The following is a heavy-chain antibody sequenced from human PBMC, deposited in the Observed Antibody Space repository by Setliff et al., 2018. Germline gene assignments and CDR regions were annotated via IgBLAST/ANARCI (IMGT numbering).Heavy chain of an antibody. V-gene: IGHV4-4*07. D-gene: IGHD4-4*01. CDR3: ARRRWLQFYYYYGMDV. CDR1: GGSFSGYY. CDR2: IYIGGSA. J-gene: IGHJ6*02. Sequence: SETLSLTCDVFGGSFSGYYWSWIRQPAGKGLEWIGHIYIGGSANYNPSLKSRVTISVDTSKNQFSLKLSSVTAADTAVYYCARRRWLQFYYYYGMDVWGQGTTVTVSS.